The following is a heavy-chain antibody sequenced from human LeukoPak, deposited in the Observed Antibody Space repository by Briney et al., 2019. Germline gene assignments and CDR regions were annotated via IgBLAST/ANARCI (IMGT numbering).Heavy chain of an antibody. Sequence: TGGSLRLSCAASGFTFSDYYMSWIRQAPGKGLEWVSYISDSSSYTNYADSVEGRFTISRDNAKNSLYLQMNSLRAEDTAVYYCAKRPSGALDYWGQGTLVTVSS. V-gene: IGHV3-11*03. D-gene: IGHD3-10*01. CDR2: ISDSSSYT. CDR3: AKRPSGALDY. J-gene: IGHJ4*02. CDR1: GFTFSDYY.